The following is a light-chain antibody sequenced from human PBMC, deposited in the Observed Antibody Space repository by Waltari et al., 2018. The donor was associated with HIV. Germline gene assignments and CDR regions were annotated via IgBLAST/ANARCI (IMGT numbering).Light chain of an antibody. CDR3: SSYTSSRSYV. CDR2: AVS. Sequence: QSALTQPASVSGSPGQSITLSCTGTSSDAGGYNYFSWYQQHPGKAPKLMIYAVSNRPSGVSNRFSGSKSGNTASLTISGLQAEDEADYYCSSYTSSRSYVFGTGTRVTV. V-gene: IGLV2-14*03. J-gene: IGLJ1*01. CDR1: SSDAGGYNY.